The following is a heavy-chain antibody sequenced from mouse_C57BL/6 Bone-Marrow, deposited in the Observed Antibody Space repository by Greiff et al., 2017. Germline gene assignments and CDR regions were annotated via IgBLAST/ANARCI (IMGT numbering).Heavy chain of an antibody. CDR2: IDPEDGET. CDR1: GFNIKDYY. Sequence: VQLQQPGAELVKPGASVKLSCTASGFNIKDYYMHWVKQRTEQGLEWIGRIDPEDGETKYAPNFQGKATIPADTSSNTAYLQLGSLTSEDSAMYCCARGGLAYWGQGTLVTVSA. V-gene: IGHV14-2*01. CDR3: ARGGLAY. J-gene: IGHJ3*01.